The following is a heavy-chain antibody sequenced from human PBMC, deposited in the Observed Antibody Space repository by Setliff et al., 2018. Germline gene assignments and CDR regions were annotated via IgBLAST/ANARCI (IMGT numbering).Heavy chain of an antibody. CDR3: ARCSGSYDAFDI. Sequence: SETLSLTCTVSGGSISSGGYYWSWIRQHPGMGLEWIGYIYYSGSTYHNPSLKTLVTISVDTSKNLFSLKLSSVTAADTAVYYCARCSGSYDAFDIWGQGTTVTVSS. D-gene: IGHD1-26*01. V-gene: IGHV4-31*01. J-gene: IGHJ3*02. CDR2: IYYSGST. CDR1: GGSISSGGYY.